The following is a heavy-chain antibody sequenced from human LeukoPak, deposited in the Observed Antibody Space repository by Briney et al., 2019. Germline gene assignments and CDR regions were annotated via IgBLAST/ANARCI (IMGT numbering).Heavy chain of an antibody. Sequence: GGSLRLSCAASGFTFSSYWMHWVRQAPGKGLVWVSRINSDGSSTSYADSVKGRFTISRHNSKNTLYLQMNSLRAEDTAVYYCARLYGTFLEWSPYFDYWGQGTLVTVSS. CDR3: ARLYGTFLEWSPYFDY. J-gene: IGHJ4*02. CDR1: GFTFSSYW. CDR2: INSDGSST. V-gene: IGHV3-74*01. D-gene: IGHD3-3*02.